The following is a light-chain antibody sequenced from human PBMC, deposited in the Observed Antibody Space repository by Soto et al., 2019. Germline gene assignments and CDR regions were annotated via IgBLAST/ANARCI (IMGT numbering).Light chain of an antibody. J-gene: IGLJ2*01. CDR1: SSNIGLND. CDR3: AAWDDSLNGPV. V-gene: IGLV1-44*01. CDR2: DTN. Sequence: QSVLTQPPSASGTPGHTVTLACSGSSSNIGLNDVHWYRQLSGTAPQILIYDTNQQATGVPDRFSGSRSGTSASLAIHGLQDEDEAEYHCAAWDDSLNGPVFGGGTQLTVL.